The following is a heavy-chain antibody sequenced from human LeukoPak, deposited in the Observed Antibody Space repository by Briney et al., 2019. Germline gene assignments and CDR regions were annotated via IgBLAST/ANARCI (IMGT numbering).Heavy chain of an antibody. CDR1: GYTFTHNF. CDR2: INPSGDNT. V-gene: IGHV1-46*01. D-gene: IGHD5-12*01. CDR3: ARDNSMGDSAWWFDP. J-gene: IGHJ5*02. Sequence: ASVKVSCKASGYTFTHNFMHWVRQAPGQGLEWMGIINPSGDNTWYAQKCQGRVTMTRDMATSTDYMEVNSLRSEDTAVYYCARDNSMGDSAWWFDPWGQGTLVTVSS.